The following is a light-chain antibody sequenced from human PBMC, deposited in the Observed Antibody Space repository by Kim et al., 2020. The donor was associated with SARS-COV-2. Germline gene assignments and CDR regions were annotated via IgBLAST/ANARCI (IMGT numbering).Light chain of an antibody. J-gene: IGLJ1*01. CDR1: NIGTYN. CDR3: QVWTSTTAV. V-gene: IGLV3-9*01. CDR2: RDD. Sequence: SYELTQPLSVSVALGQTASITCGGNNIGTYNVHWYQLKPGQAPVMVIYRDDIRPSGIPERFSGSNSGHTATLTIRRAQSGDEADYYCQVWTSTTAVFGTG.